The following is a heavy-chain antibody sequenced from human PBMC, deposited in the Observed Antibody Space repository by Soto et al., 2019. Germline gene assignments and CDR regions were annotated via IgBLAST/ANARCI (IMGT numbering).Heavy chain of an antibody. CDR3: ARAGPFYYGSGSYYYYYYGMDV. V-gene: IGHV4-34*01. CDR1: GGSFSGYY. D-gene: IGHD3-10*01. CDR2: INHSGST. J-gene: IGHJ6*02. Sequence: SETLSLTCAVYGGSFSGYYWSWIRQPPGKGLEWIGEINHSGSTNYNPSLKSRVTISVDMSKNQFSLKLSSVTAADTAVYYCARAGPFYYGSGSYYYYYYGMDVWGQGTTVTVSS.